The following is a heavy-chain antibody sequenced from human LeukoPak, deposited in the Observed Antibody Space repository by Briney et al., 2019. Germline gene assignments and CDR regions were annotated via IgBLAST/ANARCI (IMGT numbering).Heavy chain of an antibody. CDR1: GLPFSDAW. CDR2: ISGSGGST. Sequence: GGSLRLSCIVSGLPFSDAWVSWVRQAPGKGLEWVSAISGSGGSTYYADSVKGRFTISRDNSKNTLYLQMNSLRAEDTAVYYCAKRNYGSGSYYMVSWFDPWGQGTLATVSS. J-gene: IGHJ5*02. CDR3: AKRNYGSGSYYMVSWFDP. D-gene: IGHD3-10*01. V-gene: IGHV3-23*01.